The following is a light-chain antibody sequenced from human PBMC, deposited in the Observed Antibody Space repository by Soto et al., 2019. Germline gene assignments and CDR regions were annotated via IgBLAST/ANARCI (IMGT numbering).Light chain of an antibody. J-gene: IGLJ3*02. CDR2: TDY. V-gene: IGLV1-44*01. CDR1: SSNIGTYT. Sequence: QSVLTQPPSASGTPGQRVTIACSGTSSNIGTYTVNWYQQLPGTAPKLLIYTDYQRPSGVPDRLSGSKSGHSASLAINGLHSEDEDDYYCSSWDDNLNGGVFGGGTTLTVL. CDR3: SSWDDNLNGGV.